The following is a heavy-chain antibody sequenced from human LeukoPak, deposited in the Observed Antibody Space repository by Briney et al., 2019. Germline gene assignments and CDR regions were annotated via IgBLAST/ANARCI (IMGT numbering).Heavy chain of an antibody. Sequence: SETLSLTCTVSGGSISSYYWSWIRQPPGKGLEWIGSIYYSGSTYYNPSLKSRVTISVDTSKNQFSLKLSSVTAADTAVYYCASLPPEYCSGGSCYGFFDYWGQGTLVTVSS. J-gene: IGHJ4*02. D-gene: IGHD2-15*01. CDR3: ASLPPEYCSGGSCYGFFDY. V-gene: IGHV4-59*05. CDR2: IYYSGST. CDR1: GGSISSYY.